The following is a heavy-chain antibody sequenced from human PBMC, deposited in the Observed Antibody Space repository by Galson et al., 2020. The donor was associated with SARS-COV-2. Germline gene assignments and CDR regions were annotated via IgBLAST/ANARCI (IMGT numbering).Heavy chain of an antibody. CDR1: GASIRSRRYH. Sequence: SETLSLTCTVSGASIRSRRYHWSWIRQPAGTGLESIGRIYTSGNTNYNPSLKSRVTISLDTSKNQFSLRLRSVTAADTAVYYCARGEFLEFYYYGMDVWGQGTTVTVSS. CDR2: IYTSGNT. V-gene: IGHV4-61*02. CDR3: ARGEFLEFYYYGMDV. J-gene: IGHJ6*02. D-gene: IGHD3-3*01.